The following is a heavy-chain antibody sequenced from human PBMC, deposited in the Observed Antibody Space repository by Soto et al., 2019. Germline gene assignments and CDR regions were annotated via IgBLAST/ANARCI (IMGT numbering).Heavy chain of an antibody. D-gene: IGHD3-10*01. V-gene: IGHV1-46*03. Sequence: ASVKVSCKAPGFALTSYYLHWVRQAPGQGLEWMGIINPSGGSTSYAQKFQGRVTMTRDTSTSTVYMELSSLRSEDTAVYYCAMVGEPPFDYWGQGTLVTVSS. CDR2: INPSGGST. CDR1: GFALTSYY. J-gene: IGHJ4*02. CDR3: AMVGEPPFDY.